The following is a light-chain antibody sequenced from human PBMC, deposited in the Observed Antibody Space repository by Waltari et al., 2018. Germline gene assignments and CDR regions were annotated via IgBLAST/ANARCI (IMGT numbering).Light chain of an antibody. CDR1: SSDVGSYNL. CDR2: EVR. J-gene: IGLJ2*01. Sequence: QSALTQPASVSGSPGQSITISCTGTSSDVGSYNLVSWYQQHPGKAPKFMVYEVRKRPSGVSNRFSASKSGNTASLTISGLQAEDEADYYCCSYAGSGTVVFGGGTKLTVL. CDR3: CSYAGSGTVV. V-gene: IGLV2-23*02.